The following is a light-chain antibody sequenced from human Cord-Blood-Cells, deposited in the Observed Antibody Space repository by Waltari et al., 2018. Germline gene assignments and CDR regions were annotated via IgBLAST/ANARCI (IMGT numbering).Light chain of an antibody. J-gene: IGLJ1*01. CDR3: QAWDSSTYV. Sequence: SYELTQPPSVSVSPGQTASITCSVDKLGDKYACWYQQKPGQSPVLVIYQDSKRPSGIPERFSGSNSGNTATLNISGTQAMDEADYYCQAWDSSTYVFGTGTKVTVL. CDR2: QDS. V-gene: IGLV3-1*01. CDR1: KLGDKY.